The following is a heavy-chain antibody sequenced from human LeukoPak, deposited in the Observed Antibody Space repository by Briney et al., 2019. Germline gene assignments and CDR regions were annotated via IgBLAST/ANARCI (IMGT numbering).Heavy chain of an antibody. Sequence: PGGSLRLSCAASGFTFSSYGMHWVRQAPGKGLEWVAVISYDGSNKYYADSVKGRFTISRDNSKNTLYLQMNSLRAEDTAVYYCAKASMLYAEYYYYGMDVWGQGTTVTVSS. V-gene: IGHV3-30*18. CDR2: ISYDGSNK. CDR3: AKASMLYAEYYYYGMDV. J-gene: IGHJ6*02. D-gene: IGHD2-8*01. CDR1: GFTFSSYG.